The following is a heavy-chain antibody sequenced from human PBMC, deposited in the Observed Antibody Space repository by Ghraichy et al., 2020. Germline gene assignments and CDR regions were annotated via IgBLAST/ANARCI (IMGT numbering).Heavy chain of an antibody. CDR3: AREETAWIYTNWFDP. D-gene: IGHD5-12*01. V-gene: IGHV4-31*03. J-gene: IGHJ5*02. Sequence: SETLSLTCTVSGGSISSGGYYWSWIRQHPGKGLEWIGYIYYSGSTYYNPSLKSRVTISVDTSKNQFSLKLSSVTAADTAVYYCAREETAWIYTNWFDPWGQGTLVTVSS. CDR1: GGSISSGGYY. CDR2: IYYSGST.